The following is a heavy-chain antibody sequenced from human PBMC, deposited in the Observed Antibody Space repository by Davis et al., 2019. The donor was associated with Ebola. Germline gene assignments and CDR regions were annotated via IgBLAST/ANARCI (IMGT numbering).Heavy chain of an antibody. J-gene: IGHJ6*02. D-gene: IGHD3-9*01. CDR1: GGSISSYY. V-gene: IGHV4-59*01. CDR2: IYYSGST. CDR3: ARDTLDYDMKPYYGMDV. Sequence: PSETLSLTCTVSGGSISSYYWSWIRQPPGKGLEWIGYIYYSGSTNYNPSLKSRVTISVDTSKNQFSLKLSSVTAADTAVYYCARDTLDYDMKPYYGMDVWGQGTTVTVSS.